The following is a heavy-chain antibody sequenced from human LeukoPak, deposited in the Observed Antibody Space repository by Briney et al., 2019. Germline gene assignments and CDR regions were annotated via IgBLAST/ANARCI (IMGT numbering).Heavy chain of an antibody. CDR1: GIIFNTYG. CDR3: VRGYSFGPYGMDV. CDR2: IWFDGSIK. Sequence: PGGSLRLSCVASGIIFNTYGMHWVRQAPGKGLEWVAVIWFDGSIKYYADSVKGRFTISRDNSKNTLYLQMSSLRAEGTAVYFCVRGYSFGPYGMDVWGQGTTVTVSS. J-gene: IGHJ6*02. D-gene: IGHD2-15*01. V-gene: IGHV3-30*02.